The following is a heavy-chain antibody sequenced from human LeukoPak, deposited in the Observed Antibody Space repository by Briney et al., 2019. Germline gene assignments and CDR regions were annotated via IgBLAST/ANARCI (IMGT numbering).Heavy chain of an antibody. CDR1: GGSISSYY. CDR2: VFDSGST. D-gene: IGHD5-24*01. Sequence: SSETLSLTCTVSGGSISSYYWSWIRQPPGKGLEWIGYVFDSGSTNYNPSLKSRVTISVDTSKNQFSLRLSSVTAADTAVYYCARSRWVQIEDWFDPWGQGTLVTVSS. J-gene: IGHJ5*02. V-gene: IGHV4-59*13. CDR3: ARSRWVQIEDWFDP.